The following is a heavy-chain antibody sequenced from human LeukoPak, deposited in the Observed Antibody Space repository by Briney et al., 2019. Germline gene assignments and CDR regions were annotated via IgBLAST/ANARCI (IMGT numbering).Heavy chain of an antibody. CDR3: ARGKGRRIVGAIEVPNAFDI. D-gene: IGHD1-26*01. CDR2: IYYSGST. V-gene: IGHV4-30-4*08. Sequence: SETLSLTCTVSGDSISSGDYYWSWIRQPPGKGLEWIGYIYYSGSTYYNPSLKSRVTISVDTSKNQFSLKLSSVTAADTAVYYCARGKGRRIVGAIEVPNAFDIWGQGTMVTVSS. CDR1: GDSISSGDYY. J-gene: IGHJ3*02.